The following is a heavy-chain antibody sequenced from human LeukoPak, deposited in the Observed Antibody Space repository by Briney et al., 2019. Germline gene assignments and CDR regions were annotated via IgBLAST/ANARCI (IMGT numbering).Heavy chain of an antibody. V-gene: IGHV4-39*01. Sequence: PSETLSLTCTVSGGSISSSSYYWGWIRQPPGKGLEWIGNIYYSGRTYYNPSLKSRVTISADTSKNQFSLKLSSVTATDTAVYYCARGVSMIVVVIHDWYFDLWGRGTLVTVSS. D-gene: IGHD3-22*01. J-gene: IGHJ2*01. CDR3: ARGVSMIVVVIHDWYFDL. CDR2: IYYSGRT. CDR1: GGSISSSSYY.